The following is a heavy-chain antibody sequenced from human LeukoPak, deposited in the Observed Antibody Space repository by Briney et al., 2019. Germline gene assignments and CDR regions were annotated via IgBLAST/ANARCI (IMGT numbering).Heavy chain of an antibody. CDR2: INSNGTST. V-gene: IGHV3-74*01. D-gene: IGHD6-13*01. CDR1: GFTFSDYW. Sequence: GGSLRLSCAASGFTFSDYWMHWVRQAPGKGLVWVSHINSNGTSTRYADSVKGRFTISRDNAKNTLYLQMNSLRVEDTAVYYCARDQGDSVSYDFDYWGQGTLVTVSS. CDR3: ARDQGDSVSYDFDY. J-gene: IGHJ4*02.